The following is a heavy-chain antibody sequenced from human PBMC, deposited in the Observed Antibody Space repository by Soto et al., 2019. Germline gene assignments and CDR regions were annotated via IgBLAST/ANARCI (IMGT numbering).Heavy chain of an antibody. J-gene: IGHJ6*02. V-gene: IGHV4-39*02. CDR1: GGSISSSSYY. CDR3: ARDSGYDPPGGYYYYYGMDV. Sequence: SETLSLTCTVSGGSISSSSYYWGWIRQPLGKGLEWIGSIYYSGSTYYNPSLKSRVTISVDTSKNQFSLKLSSVTAADTAVYYCARDSGYDPPGGYYYYYGMDVWGQGTTVTVSS. CDR2: IYYSGST. D-gene: IGHD5-12*01.